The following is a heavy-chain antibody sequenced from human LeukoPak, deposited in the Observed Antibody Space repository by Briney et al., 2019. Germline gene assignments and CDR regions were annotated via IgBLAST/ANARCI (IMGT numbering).Heavy chain of an antibody. D-gene: IGHD3-16*01. CDR1: GFNFRAYW. CDR2: ISSSSSTI. Sequence: GGSLRLSCTTSGFNFRAYWMAWVRQAPGKGLEWVSYISSSSSTIYYADSVKGRFTISRDNAKNSLYLQMNSLRAEDTAVYYCARVNPHYDYVWGRLGDFDYWGQGTLVTVSS. CDR3: ARVNPHYDYVWGRLGDFDY. J-gene: IGHJ4*02. V-gene: IGHV3-48*04.